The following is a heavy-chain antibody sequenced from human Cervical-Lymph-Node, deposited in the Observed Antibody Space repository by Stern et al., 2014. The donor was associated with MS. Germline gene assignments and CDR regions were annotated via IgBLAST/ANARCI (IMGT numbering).Heavy chain of an antibody. CDR3: ARGGYSFAADF. D-gene: IGHD5-18*01. Sequence: EVQLLESGGGLVQPGGSLRLSCAASGFTFSSHAMSWIRQSPGKRLEWVAAIRSGGGSTFYADSVRGRFTISRDNARNTLFLQMNSLRDEDAAVYYCARGGYSFAADFWGQGTLVAVSS. CDR2: IRSGGGST. CDR1: GFTFSSHA. V-gene: IGHV3-23*01. J-gene: IGHJ4*02.